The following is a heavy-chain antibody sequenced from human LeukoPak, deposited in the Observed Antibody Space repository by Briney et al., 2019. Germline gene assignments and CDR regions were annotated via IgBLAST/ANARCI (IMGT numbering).Heavy chain of an antibody. D-gene: IGHD6-19*01. CDR2: VNTNTGNP. CDR1: GYTFTSYA. V-gene: IGHV7-4-1*01. CDR3: ARSPPSVSGTNYYGMDV. Sequence: ASVKVSCKASGYTFTSYALNWVRQAPGQGLEWMGWVNTNTGNPTYAQGFTGRFVFSLDTSVSTAYLQIGSLKAEDTVVYYCARSPPSVSGTNYYGMDVWGQGTTVTVSS. J-gene: IGHJ6*02.